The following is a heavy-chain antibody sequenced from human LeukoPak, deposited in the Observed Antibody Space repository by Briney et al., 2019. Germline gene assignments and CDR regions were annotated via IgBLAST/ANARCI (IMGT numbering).Heavy chain of an antibody. D-gene: IGHD2-2*01. CDR1: GGSISSYY. Sequence: SETLSLTCTVSGGSISSYYWSWIRQPPGKGLEWIGYIYYSGGTSYNPSLKSRVTISIDTSKNQFSLNLSSVTAADTAVYYCVRGVVSVAIDWFDPWGQGTLVTVSS. V-gene: IGHV4-59*01. CDR3: VRGVVSVAIDWFDP. J-gene: IGHJ5*02. CDR2: IYYSGGT.